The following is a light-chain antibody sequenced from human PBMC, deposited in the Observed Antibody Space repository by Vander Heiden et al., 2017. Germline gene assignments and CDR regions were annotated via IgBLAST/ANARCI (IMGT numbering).Light chain of an antibody. CDR1: SSDVRCSNY. CDR3: SSYAGYNNVR. CDR2: EVS. J-gene: IGLJ2*01. V-gene: IGLV2-8*01. Sequence: QSAPTQTPSAAGSPAHSVTISCTGTSSDVRCSNYVSCHPQHPGKAPKLMIYEVSTRPSWVPDRFSGSKSGNAASLTVSGLQAEDEADYYCSSYAGYNNVRFGGGTKLTVL.